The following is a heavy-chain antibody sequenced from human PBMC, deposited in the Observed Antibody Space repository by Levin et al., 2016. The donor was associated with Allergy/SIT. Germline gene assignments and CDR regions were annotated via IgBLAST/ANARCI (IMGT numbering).Heavy chain of an antibody. V-gene: IGHV4-59*08. J-gene: IGHJ6*02. CDR3: ARLHGDQRAHYYYFGMDV. Sequence: SETLSLTCTVSDGSISNYYWSWIRQAPGKGLEWIAYFYYSGSTDYNPSLKSRASISVDPSKNQFSLTLRSVTAADTAVYYCARLHGDQRAHYYYFGMDVWGQGTTVTVSS. CDR2: FYYSGST. CDR1: DGSISNYY.